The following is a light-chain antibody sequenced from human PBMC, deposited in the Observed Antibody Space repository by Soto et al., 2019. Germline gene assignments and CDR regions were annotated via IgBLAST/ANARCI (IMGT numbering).Light chain of an antibody. CDR2: DGS. CDR1: QSVSSSY. J-gene: IGKJ4*01. V-gene: IGKV3D-20*01. Sequence: EIVLTQSPATLSLSPGDRATLSCGASQSVSSSYVAWYQQKAGLAPRLLIYDGSSRTSGSPDRFSGSGSGTDFTLTIGRLEPEDFAVYYCQQYDNSAPLSFGGGTKVEMK. CDR3: QQYDNSAPLS.